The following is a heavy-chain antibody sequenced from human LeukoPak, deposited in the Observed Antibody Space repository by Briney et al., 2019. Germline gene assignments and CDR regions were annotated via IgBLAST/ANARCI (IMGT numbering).Heavy chain of an antibody. D-gene: IGHD4-23*01. V-gene: IGHV3-23*01. CDR2: ISGSGDRT. J-gene: IGHJ4*02. Sequence: GGSLRLSCAASGFTFSSYAMNWVRQAPGKGLEWVSGISGSGDRTYYADSVKGRFTISRDDAKNTVSLQMNSLRAEDTAVYYCVRDLILVDTPGDDFDYWGQGALVTVSS. CDR3: VRDLILVDTPGDDFDY. CDR1: GFTFSSYA.